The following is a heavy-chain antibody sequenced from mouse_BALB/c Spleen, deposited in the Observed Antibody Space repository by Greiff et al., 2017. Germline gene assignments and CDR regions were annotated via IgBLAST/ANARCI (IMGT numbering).Heavy chain of an antibody. CDR1: GYSFTGSY. CDR3: ASGGNYSWFAY. V-gene: IGHV1S34*01. Sequence: LVKTGASVKISCKASGYSFTGSYMHWVKQSHGKSLEGIGYISCYNGATSYNQKFKGKATFTVDTSSSTAYMQFNSLTSEDSAVYDFASGGNYSWFAYWVQGTLVTVSA. J-gene: IGHJ3*01. D-gene: IGHD2-1*01. CDR2: ISCYNGAT.